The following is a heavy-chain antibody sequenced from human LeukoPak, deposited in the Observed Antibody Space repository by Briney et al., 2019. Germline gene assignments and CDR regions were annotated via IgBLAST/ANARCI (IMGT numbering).Heavy chain of an antibody. Sequence: KPSETLSLTCAVYGGSFSGYYWSWIRQPPGKGLEWIGEINHSGSTNYNPSLKSRVTISVDTSKNQFSLKLSSVTAADTAVYYCARRRYSGSWGQGTLATVSS. V-gene: IGHV4-34*01. CDR1: GGSFSGYY. D-gene: IGHD5-12*01. CDR3: ARRRYSGS. CDR2: INHSGST. J-gene: IGHJ5*02.